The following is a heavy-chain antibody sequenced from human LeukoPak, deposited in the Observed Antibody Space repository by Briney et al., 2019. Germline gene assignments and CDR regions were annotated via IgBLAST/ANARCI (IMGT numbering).Heavy chain of an antibody. V-gene: IGHV3-30*04. Sequence: PGGSLRLSCAASGFTFSSYAMHWVRQAPGKGLEWVAVISYDGSNKYYADSVKGRFTISRDNSKNTLYLQMNSLRAEDTAVYYCAKPIAVAGFDYWGQGTLVTVSS. CDR3: AKPIAVAGFDY. CDR1: GFTFSSYA. D-gene: IGHD6-19*01. CDR2: ISYDGSNK. J-gene: IGHJ4*02.